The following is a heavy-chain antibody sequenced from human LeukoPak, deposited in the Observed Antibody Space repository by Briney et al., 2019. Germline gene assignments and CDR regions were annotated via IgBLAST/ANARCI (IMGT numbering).Heavy chain of an antibody. D-gene: IGHD4-23*01. CDR1: GFAVSSNY. J-gene: IGHJ4*02. V-gene: IGHV3-66*01. Sequence: PGGSLRLSCAASGFAVSSNYMSWVRQAPGKGLEWVSVIYSDGNTNYADSVKGRFTISRDNSKNTLYLQMNSLRAEDTAVYYCARDSRGGNSMDYWGQGTLVTVSS. CDR2: IYSDGNT. CDR3: ARDSRGGNSMDY.